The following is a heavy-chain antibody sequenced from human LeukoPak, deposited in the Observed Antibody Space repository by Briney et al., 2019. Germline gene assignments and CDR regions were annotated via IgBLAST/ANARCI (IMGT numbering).Heavy chain of an antibody. CDR2: IDSDGSST. V-gene: IGHV3-74*01. J-gene: IGHJ4*02. D-gene: IGHD6-13*01. Sequence: PGGSLRLSCAASGFTFSDYWMVWVRQVPGKGLVWVSHIDSDGSSTTYADSVKGRFTISRDNAKNTLYLQMNSLRVDDTAVYYCAKAWGAAGTFESWGQGTLVTVSS. CDR1: GFTFSDYW. CDR3: AKAWGAAGTFES.